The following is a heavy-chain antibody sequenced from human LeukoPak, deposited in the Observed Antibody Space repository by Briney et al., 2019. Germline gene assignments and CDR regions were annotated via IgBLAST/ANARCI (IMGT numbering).Heavy chain of an antibody. CDR3: ARVGGTNYYYYGMDV. Sequence: SETMSFTFTVAGFSISGYYGSLIRQPPGDGLERVGYIDDSVGANYNLYLKRRVTISVDPSENQFSLKLSSVTAADMAVYYCARVGGTNYYYYGMDVWGQGTTVTVSS. J-gene: IGHJ6*02. V-gene: IGHV4-59*01. D-gene: IGHD3-10*01. CDR1: GFSISGYY. CDR2: IDDSVGA.